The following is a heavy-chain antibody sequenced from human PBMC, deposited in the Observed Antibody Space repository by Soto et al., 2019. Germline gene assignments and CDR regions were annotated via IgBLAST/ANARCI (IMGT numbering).Heavy chain of an antibody. CDR3: ARQKGDGSGREHTFSFDY. CDR2: IYPSDSDT. J-gene: IGHJ4*02. D-gene: IGHD3-10*01. V-gene: IGHV5-51*01. Sequence: GESLKISCKGSGYSFTSYWIGWVRQMPGKGLEWMGIIYPSDSDTRYSPSFQGQVTISADKSISTAYLQWSSLKASDTAMYYCARQKGDGSGREHTFSFDYWGQGTLVTVSS. CDR1: GYSFTSYW.